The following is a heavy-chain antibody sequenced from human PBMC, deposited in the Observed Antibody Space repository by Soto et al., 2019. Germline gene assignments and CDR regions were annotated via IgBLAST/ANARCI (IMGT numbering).Heavy chain of an antibody. CDR1: GDSRNSYY. D-gene: IGHD3-10*01. J-gene: IGHJ4*02. V-gene: IGHV4-4*07. Sequence: SETLSLTCSVSGDSRNSYYWSWLRQPAGKGLEWIGRIWISGNTMYNPSLRHRVAMSIDTSKRQFSLKLTSVTAADTAVYYCARGLSGVYSFGSWGQGALVTVSS. CDR3: ARGLSGVYSFGS. CDR2: IWISGNT.